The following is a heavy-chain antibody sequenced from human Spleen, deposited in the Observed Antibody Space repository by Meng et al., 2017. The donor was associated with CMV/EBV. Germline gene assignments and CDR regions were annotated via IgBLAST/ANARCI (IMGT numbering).Heavy chain of an antibody. V-gene: IGHV3-48*03. CDR3: HTAPREPRFLEWLLYV. CDR1: GFTLSRYE. J-gene: IGHJ6*02. Sequence: GESLKISCAASGFTLSRYEMNWVRQAPGKGLEWVSYISSSGSTIYYADSVKGRFTISRDNAKNSLYLQMNSLRAEDTAVYYCHTAPREPRFLEWLLYVWGQGTTVTVSS. D-gene: IGHD3-3*01. CDR2: ISSSGSTI.